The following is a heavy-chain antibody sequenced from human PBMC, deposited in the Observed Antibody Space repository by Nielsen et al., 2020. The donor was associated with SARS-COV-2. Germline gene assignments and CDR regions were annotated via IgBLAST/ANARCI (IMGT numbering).Heavy chain of an antibody. J-gene: IGHJ6*02. V-gene: IGHV4-39*01. CDR2: IYYSGST. Sequence: SETLSLTCIVSGGSISSSSYYWGWIRQPPGKGLEWIGSIYYSGSTYYNPSLKNRVTISVDTSKNQFSLKLSSVTAADTAVYYCAIATVTKNYYYYGMDVWGQGTTVTVSS. CDR3: AIATVTKNYYYYGMDV. D-gene: IGHD4-17*01. CDR1: GGSISSSSYY.